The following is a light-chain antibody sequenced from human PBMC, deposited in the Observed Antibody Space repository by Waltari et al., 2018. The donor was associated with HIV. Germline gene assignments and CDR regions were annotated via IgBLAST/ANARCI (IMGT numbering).Light chain of an antibody. J-gene: IGKJ2*01. CDR2: VAS. CDR1: HSLLHTSGSLY. CDR3: MQALQTPYT. Sequence: DIVMTQSPQSLSVTPGEPASISCRSSHSLLHTSGSLYLDWYVQKPGQSPQVLIYVASNRASGVPDRFSGSGSGIDFTLKISRVEAEDVGVYYCMQALQTPYTFGRGTKLEIK. V-gene: IGKV2-28*01.